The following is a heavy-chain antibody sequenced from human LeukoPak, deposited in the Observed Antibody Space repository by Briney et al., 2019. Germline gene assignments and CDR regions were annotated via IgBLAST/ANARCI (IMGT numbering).Heavy chain of an antibody. V-gene: IGHV1-18*01. J-gene: IGHJ5*02. D-gene: IGHD3-10*01. Sequence: VASVKVSCKASGYTFTSYGISWVRQAPGQGGEWMGWISAYNGNTNYAQKLQGRVTMTTDTSTSTAYMELRSLRSDDTAVYYCARARAHFFTMVRGMDWFDPWGQGTLVTVSS. CDR3: ARARAHFFTMVRGMDWFDP. CDR2: ISAYNGNT. CDR1: GYTFTSYG.